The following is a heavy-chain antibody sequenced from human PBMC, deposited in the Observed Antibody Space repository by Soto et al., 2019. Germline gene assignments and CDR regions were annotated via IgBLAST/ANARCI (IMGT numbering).Heavy chain of an antibody. CDR2: INHSGST. Sequence: SETLSLTCAVYGGSFSGYYWSWIRQPPGKGLEWIGEINHSGSTNYNPSLKSRVTISVDTSKNQFSLKLSSVTAADTAVYYCARGLGYCSSTSCYRASSGLFDPWGQGTLVTVSS. D-gene: IGHD2-2*03. J-gene: IGHJ5*02. V-gene: IGHV4-34*01. CDR1: GGSFSGYY. CDR3: ARGLGYCSSTSCYRASSGLFDP.